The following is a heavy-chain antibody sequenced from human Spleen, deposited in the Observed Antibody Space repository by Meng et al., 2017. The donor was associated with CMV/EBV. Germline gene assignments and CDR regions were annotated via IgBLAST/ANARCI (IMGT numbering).Heavy chain of an antibody. D-gene: IGHD1-14*01. CDR2: IFYSGST. CDR1: GGSVSSGSYS. J-gene: IGHJ6*02. CDR3: ARRCTTWYYYGMDV. V-gene: IGHV4-61*01. Sequence: SETLSLTCTVSGGSVSSGSYSWSWIRKPPGRGLEWIGYIFYSGSTNYNPSLKSRVAISLDTSKNQFSLKLSSVTAADTAVYYCARRCTTWYYYGMDVWGQGTTVTVSS.